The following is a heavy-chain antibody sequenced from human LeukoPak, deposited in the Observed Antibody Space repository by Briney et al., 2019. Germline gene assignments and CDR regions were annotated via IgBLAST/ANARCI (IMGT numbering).Heavy chain of an antibody. CDR2: IYYSGST. Sequence: SETQSLTCTVSGGSVSSGSYYWSWIRQPPGKGLEWIGYIYYSGSTNYNPSLKSRVTISVDTSKNQFSLKLSSVTAADTAVYYCARGSRRFDYWGQGTLVTVSS. CDR1: GGSVSSGSYY. V-gene: IGHV4-61*01. D-gene: IGHD3-10*01. CDR3: ARGSRRFDY. J-gene: IGHJ4*02.